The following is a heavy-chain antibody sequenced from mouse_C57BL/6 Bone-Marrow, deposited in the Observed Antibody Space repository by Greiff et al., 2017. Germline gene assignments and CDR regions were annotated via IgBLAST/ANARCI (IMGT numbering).Heavy chain of an antibody. Sequence: QVHVKQSGAELVKPGASVKLSCKASGYTFTSYWMHWVKQRPGRGLEWIGRIDPNSGGTKYNEKFKSKATLTVDKPSSTAYMQLSSLTSEDSAVYYCARRGFRSNDDAMDYWGQGTSVTVSS. D-gene: IGHD2-12*01. V-gene: IGHV1-72*01. CDR1: GYTFTSYW. CDR2: IDPNSGGT. CDR3: ARRGFRSNDDAMDY. J-gene: IGHJ4*01.